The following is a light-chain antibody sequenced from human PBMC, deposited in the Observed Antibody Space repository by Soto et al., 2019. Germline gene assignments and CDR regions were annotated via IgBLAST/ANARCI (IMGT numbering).Light chain of an antibody. V-gene: IGLV2-23*03. Sequence: QSALTQPASVSGSPGQSITISCTGTSNEFGNYNLVSWYQQHPDKAPKLILYEGSKRPSGVSNRFSGSKLGNTASLTISGLQAEDEAEYYCCSYAGSSAFVFGGGTKLTVL. CDR3: CSYAGSSAFV. CDR2: EGS. CDR1: SNEFGNYNL. J-gene: IGLJ3*02.